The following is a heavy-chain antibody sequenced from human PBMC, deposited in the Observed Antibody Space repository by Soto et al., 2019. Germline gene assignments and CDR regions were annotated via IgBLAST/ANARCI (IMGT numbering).Heavy chain of an antibody. Sequence: GGSLRLSCAASGFTFSSSWMHWVRQAPGKGLEWVSAISGGGGSTYYADSVKGRFTISRDNSKNTLYLQMNSLRAEDTAVYYCAKGDRNWNFDYWGQGTLVTVSS. J-gene: IGHJ4*02. CDR2: ISGGGGST. V-gene: IGHV3-23*01. CDR1: GFTFSSSW. CDR3: AKGDRNWNFDY. D-gene: IGHD1-1*01.